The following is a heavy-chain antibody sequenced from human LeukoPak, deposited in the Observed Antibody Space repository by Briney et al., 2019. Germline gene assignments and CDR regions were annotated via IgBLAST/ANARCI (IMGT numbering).Heavy chain of an antibody. CDR2: MNPNSGNT. CDR3: ARGVMTAAGYYYYYYYMDV. V-gene: IGHV1-8*03. D-gene: IGHD6-13*01. Sequence: ASVKVSCKASGYTFTGYYMHWVRQATGQGLEWMGWMNPNSGNTGYAQKFQGRVTITRNTSISTAYMELSSLRSEDTAVYYCARGVMTAAGYYYYYYYMDVWGKGTTVTVSS. CDR1: GYTFTGYY. J-gene: IGHJ6*03.